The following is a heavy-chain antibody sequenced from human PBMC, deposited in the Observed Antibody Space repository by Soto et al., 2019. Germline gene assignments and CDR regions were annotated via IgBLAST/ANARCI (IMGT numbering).Heavy chain of an antibody. V-gene: IGHV3-48*02. Sequence: PGGSLRLSCAASGFTFSSYSMNWVRQAPGKGLEWVSYISSSSSTIYYADSVKGRFTISRDNAKNSLYLQMNSLRDEDTAVYYCARDFDYYDSSGYYYYYYYGMDAWGQGTTVTVSS. CDR1: GFTFSSYS. D-gene: IGHD3-22*01. CDR2: ISSSSSTI. J-gene: IGHJ6*02. CDR3: ARDFDYYDSSGYYYYYYYGMDA.